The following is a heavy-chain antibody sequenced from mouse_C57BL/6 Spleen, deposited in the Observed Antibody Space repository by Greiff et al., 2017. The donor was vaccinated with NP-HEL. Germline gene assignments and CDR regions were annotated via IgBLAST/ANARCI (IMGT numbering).Heavy chain of an antibody. J-gene: IGHJ4*01. Sequence: EVQLQQSVAELVRPGASVKLSCTASGFNIKNTYMHWVKQRPEQGLEWIGRIDPANGNTKYAPKFQGKATITADTSSNTAYLQLSSLTSEDTAIYYCARSGLRPSSLLIYNAMDYWGQGTSVTVSS. CDR1: GFNIKNTY. CDR3: ARSGLRPSSLLIYNAMDY. D-gene: IGHD2-4*01. CDR2: IDPANGNT. V-gene: IGHV14-3*01.